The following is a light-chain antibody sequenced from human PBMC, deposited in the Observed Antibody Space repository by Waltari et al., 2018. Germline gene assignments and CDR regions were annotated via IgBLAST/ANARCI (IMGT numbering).Light chain of an antibody. Sequence: TQSPATLSLSPGERATLSCRASQSIGSLLAWYQQKPGKAPKLLIYDASSLESGVPSRFSGSGSGTEFTLTINSLQPDDFATYSCQQYYSYFTFGGGAKVEIK. J-gene: IGKJ4*01. CDR1: QSIGSL. CDR2: DAS. CDR3: QQYYSYFT. V-gene: IGKV1-5*01.